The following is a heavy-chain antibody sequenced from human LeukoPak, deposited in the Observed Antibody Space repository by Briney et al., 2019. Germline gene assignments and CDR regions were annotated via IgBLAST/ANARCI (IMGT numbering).Heavy chain of an antibody. J-gene: IGHJ4*02. CDR3: ARQAVRDFDY. V-gene: IGHV5-10-1*01. CDR1: GYSFTTYW. D-gene: IGHD3-10*01. CDR2: IDPSDSYT. Sequence: GESLKISCKGSGYSFTTYWISWVRQMPGKGLEWMGRIDPSDSYTNYSPSFQGHVTISADKSISTVYLQWSSLKASDTAMYYCARQAVRDFDYWGQGPLVTVSS.